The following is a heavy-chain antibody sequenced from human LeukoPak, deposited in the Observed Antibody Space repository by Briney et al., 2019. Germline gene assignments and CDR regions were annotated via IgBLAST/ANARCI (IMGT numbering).Heavy chain of an antibody. Sequence: SVKVSCTASGGTFSSYAISWVRQAPGQGLEWMGGIIPIFGTANYAQKFQGRVTITADESTSTAYMELSSLRSDDTAVYYCARAAEAGDDHDYWGQGTLVTVSS. V-gene: IGHV1-69*13. CDR2: IIPIFGTA. CDR3: ARAAEAGDDHDY. CDR1: GGTFSSYA. D-gene: IGHD5-12*01. J-gene: IGHJ4*02.